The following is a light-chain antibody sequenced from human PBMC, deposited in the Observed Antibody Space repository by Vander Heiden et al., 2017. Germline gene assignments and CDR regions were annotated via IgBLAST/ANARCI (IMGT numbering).Light chain of an antibody. CDR1: QSVSSTY. V-gene: IGKV3-20*01. Sequence: EIVLTQSPRTLSLSPGERATLSCRASQSVSSTYLAWYQQRPGQAPRLLINGATSRATGIPDRFSGSGSGTEFNLTISRLEPEDFAVYYCQQYDSPPAWTFGQGTKVEIK. CDR3: QQYDSPPAWT. CDR2: GAT. J-gene: IGKJ1*01.